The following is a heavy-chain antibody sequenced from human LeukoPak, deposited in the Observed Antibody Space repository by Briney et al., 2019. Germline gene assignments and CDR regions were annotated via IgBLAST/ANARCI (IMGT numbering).Heavy chain of an antibody. CDR3: ARDLQAGYSSGWYPDAFDI. V-gene: IGHV4-39*07. CDR2: IYYSGST. CDR1: GGSISGSSYY. D-gene: IGHD6-19*01. Sequence: SETLSLTCTVSGGSISGSSYYWGWIRQPPGKGLEWIGSIYYSGSTNYNPSLKSRVTISVDTSKNQFSLKLSSVTAADTAVYYCARDLQAGYSSGWYPDAFDIWGQGTMVTVSS. J-gene: IGHJ3*02.